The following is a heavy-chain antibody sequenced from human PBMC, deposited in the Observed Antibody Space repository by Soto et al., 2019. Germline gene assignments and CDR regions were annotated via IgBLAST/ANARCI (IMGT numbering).Heavy chain of an antibody. V-gene: IGHV3-53*04. CDR3: ARGEQAGYSSGWLAY. J-gene: IGHJ4*02. CDR2: IYSGGST. D-gene: IGHD6-19*01. Sequence: GGSLRLSCAASGFTVSSNYMSWVRQAPGKGLEWVSVIYSGGSTYYADSVKGRFTISRHNSKNTLYLQMNSLRAEDTAVYYCARGEQAGYSSGWLAYWGQGTLVTVSS. CDR1: GFTVSSNY.